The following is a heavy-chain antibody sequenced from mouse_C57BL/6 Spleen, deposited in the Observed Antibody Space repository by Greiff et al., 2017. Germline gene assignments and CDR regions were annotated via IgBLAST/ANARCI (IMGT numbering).Heavy chain of an antibody. D-gene: IGHD1-1*01. J-gene: IGHJ1*03. V-gene: IGHV2-2*01. CDR1: GFSLTSYG. CDR3: AVHYYGSSPWYFDV. CDR2: IWSGGST. Sequence: VQLQQSGPGLVQPSQSLSITCTVSGFSLTSYGVHWVRQSPGKGLEWLGVIWSGGSTDYNAAFISRLSISKDNSKSQVFFKMNSLQADDTAIYYCAVHYYGSSPWYFDVWGTGTTVTVSS.